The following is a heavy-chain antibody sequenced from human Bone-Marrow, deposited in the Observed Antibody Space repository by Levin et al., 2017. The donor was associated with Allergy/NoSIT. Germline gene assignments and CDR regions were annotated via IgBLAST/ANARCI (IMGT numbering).Heavy chain of an antibody. CDR1: GFTFTAFS. D-gene: IGHD1-1*01. Sequence: GESLKISCAASGFTFTAFSMTWVRQAPGKGLEWVANIKQDGSQPNYVDSVKGRFIISRDNAQNSVYLQMNSLRVEDTAVYYCARHNWYHFDYWGQGALVTVSS. V-gene: IGHV3-7*04. CDR3: ARHNWYHFDY. J-gene: IGHJ4*02. CDR2: IKQDGSQP.